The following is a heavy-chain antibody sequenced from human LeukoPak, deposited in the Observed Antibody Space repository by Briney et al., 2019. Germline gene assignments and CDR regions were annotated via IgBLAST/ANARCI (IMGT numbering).Heavy chain of an antibody. CDR3: ARHSNGWSEGTH. J-gene: IGHJ4*02. D-gene: IGHD6-19*01. V-gene: IGHV3-7*03. CDR1: GFTFRNYW. CDR2: IKQDGSEK. Sequence: PGGSLILSCAASGFTFRNYWMTWVRQAPGKGLEWVANIKQDGSEKNYVDSVKGRFSISRDNAKNSLYLQMNSLRAEDTAVYYCARHSNGWSEGTHWGQGTLVTVTS.